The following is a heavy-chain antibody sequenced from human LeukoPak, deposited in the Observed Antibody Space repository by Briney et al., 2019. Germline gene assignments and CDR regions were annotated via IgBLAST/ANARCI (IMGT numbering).Heavy chain of an antibody. V-gene: IGHV4-39*01. Sequence: SETLSLTCIVSGGSFSSCSYYWGWIRPPPGQGLVWIGTVYYSGSTYYNSVLRSRITISVDTSKYQFFLRLSSVTAADTAVYYCARLFYNWSGLDYWGKGNLVTVSS. CDR1: GGSFSSCSYY. D-gene: IGHD1-20*01. CDR3: ARLFYNWSGLDY. J-gene: IGHJ4*02. CDR2: VYYSGST.